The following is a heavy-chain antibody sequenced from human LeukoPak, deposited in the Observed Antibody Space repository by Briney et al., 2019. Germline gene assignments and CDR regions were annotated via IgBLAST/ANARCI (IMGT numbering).Heavy chain of an antibody. D-gene: IGHD3-22*01. J-gene: IGHJ4*02. Sequence: SGGSLRLSCAASGFTFSSYAMSWVRQAPGKGLEWVSSISSSSTFIYYADSVKGRFTISRDNAKNSLYLQMKSLRAEDTAVYYCARDDYDSLGYSLNYWGQGTLVTVSS. CDR3: ARDDYDSLGYSLNY. CDR2: ISSSSTFI. V-gene: IGHV3-21*01. CDR1: GFTFSSYA.